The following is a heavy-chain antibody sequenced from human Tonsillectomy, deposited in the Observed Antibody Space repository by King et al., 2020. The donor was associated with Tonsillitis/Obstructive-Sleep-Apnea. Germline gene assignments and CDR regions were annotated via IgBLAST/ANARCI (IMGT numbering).Heavy chain of an antibody. CDR3: ARVCCRGSCPDAFDI. Sequence: VQLVESGGGLVKPGGSLRLSCAAYGFTFSDYYMSWIRQAPGKGLEWVSYISSSSSYTNYADSVKGRFTISRDNAKKSLYLQMNSLRAEDTAVYYCARVCCRGSCPDAFDIWGRGTMVTVSS. D-gene: IGHD1-26*01. V-gene: IGHV3-11*05. CDR1: GFTFSDYY. CDR2: ISSSSSYT. J-gene: IGHJ3*02.